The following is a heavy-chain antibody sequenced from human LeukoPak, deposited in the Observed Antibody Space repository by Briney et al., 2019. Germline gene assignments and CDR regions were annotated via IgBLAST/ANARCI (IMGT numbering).Heavy chain of an antibody. V-gene: IGHV1-2*02. CDR3: ARDDYGDSHDTFNI. J-gene: IGHJ3*02. Sequence: ASVKVPCKASGYTFTGYYMHWVRQAPGQGLEWMGWINPNSGGTNYAQKFQGRVTMTRDTSISTAYMELSRLRSDDTAVYYCARDDYGDSHDTFNIWGQGTMVTASS. CDR2: INPNSGGT. D-gene: IGHD4-17*01. CDR1: GYTFTGYY.